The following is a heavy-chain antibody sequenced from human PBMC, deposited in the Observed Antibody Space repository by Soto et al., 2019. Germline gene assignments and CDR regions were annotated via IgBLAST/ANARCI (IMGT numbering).Heavy chain of an antibody. J-gene: IGHJ4*02. CDR1: GLTFSNYA. Sequence: QMHLVESGGGVVQPGRSLRLSCADSGLTFSNYALHWVRQAPGKGLDWVAAISSDGNNKYYADSVKGRFTISRDNSKNTLYLQMHSLRTEDTAVYYCTTIRLGPHDYWGQGTLVTVSS. CDR2: ISSDGNNK. V-gene: IGHV3-30-3*01. D-gene: IGHD6-19*01. CDR3: TTIRLGPHDY.